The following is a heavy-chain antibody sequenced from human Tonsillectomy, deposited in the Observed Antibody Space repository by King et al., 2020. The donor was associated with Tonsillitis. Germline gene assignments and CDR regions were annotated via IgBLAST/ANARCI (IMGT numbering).Heavy chain of an antibody. J-gene: IGHJ3*02. V-gene: IGHV3-30*04. CDR2: ISYDGKNT. Sequence: VQLVESGGGVVQPGTSLRLSCEVSAFTFRTYVLDWVRQAPGKGLEWVAVISYDGKNTVYAESVKGRFTISRDNSKNMLFMQLNSLRPEVTAVYYCAVRRDCSDSNCYNAFYIWGQGTMVTVSS. D-gene: IGHD2-2*02. CDR1: AFTFRTYV. CDR3: AVRRDCSDSNCYNAFYI.